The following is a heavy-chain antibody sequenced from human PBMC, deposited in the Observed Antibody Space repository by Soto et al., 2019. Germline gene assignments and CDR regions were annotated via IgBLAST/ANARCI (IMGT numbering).Heavy chain of an antibody. CDR2: IWYDGSNK. CDR3: ARPIGSGSYNAPFDY. CDR1: GFTFSSYG. V-gene: IGHV3-33*01. Sequence: QVQLVESGGGVVQPGRSLRLSCAASGFTFSSYGMHWVRQAPGKGLEWVAVIWYDGSNKYYADSVKGRFTISRDNSKNTLYLQMNSLRAEDTAVYYCARPIGSGSYNAPFDYWGQGTLVTVSS. D-gene: IGHD3-10*01. J-gene: IGHJ4*02.